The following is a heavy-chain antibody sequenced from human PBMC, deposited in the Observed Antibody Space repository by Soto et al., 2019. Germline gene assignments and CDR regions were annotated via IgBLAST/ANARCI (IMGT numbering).Heavy chain of an antibody. CDR1: GFTFSSYA. J-gene: IGHJ6*02. V-gene: IGHV3-30-3*01. CDR2: ISYDGSNK. D-gene: IGHD2-2*01. CDR3: ARGRDIVLVPAALYYYYYGMDV. Sequence: QVQLVESGGGVVQPGRSLRLSCAASGFTFSSYAMHWVRQAPGKGLEWVAVISYDGSNKYYADSVKGRFTNSRDNSKNTLYLQMNSLRAEDTAVYYCARGRDIVLVPAALYYYYYGMDVWGQGTTVTVSS.